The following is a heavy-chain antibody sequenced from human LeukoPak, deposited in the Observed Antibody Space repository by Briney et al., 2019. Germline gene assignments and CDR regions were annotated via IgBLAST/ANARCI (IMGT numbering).Heavy chain of an antibody. D-gene: IGHD3-16*02. Sequence: ASVKVSCKASGYTYTSYDINWVRQATGQGLEWMGWMNPNSGNTGSAQRFQGRITMTRDTSISTAYMELSSLRSEDTAVYYCARGPLVRLPSSFDPWGQGTLVTVSS. J-gene: IGHJ5*02. CDR3: ARGPLVRLPSSFDP. CDR2: MNPNSGNT. CDR1: GYTYTSYD. V-gene: IGHV1-8*01.